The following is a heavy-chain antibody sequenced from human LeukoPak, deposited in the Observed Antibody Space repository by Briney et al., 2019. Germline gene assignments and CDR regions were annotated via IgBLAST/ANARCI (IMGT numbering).Heavy chain of an antibody. J-gene: IGHJ4*02. D-gene: IGHD3-22*01. Sequence: GGTLSLSCAASGFTFSNAWMSWVRQAPGKGLEWVGRIKSKTDGGTTDYAAPVKGRFTISRDDSKNTLYLQMNSLKTEDTAVYYCTTGYYYDSSGYCFDYWGQGTLVTVSS. CDR2: IKSKTDGGTT. V-gene: IGHV3-15*01. CDR1: GFTFSNAW. CDR3: TTGYYYDSSGYCFDY.